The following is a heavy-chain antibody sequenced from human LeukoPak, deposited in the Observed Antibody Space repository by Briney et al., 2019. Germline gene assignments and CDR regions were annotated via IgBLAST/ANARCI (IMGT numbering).Heavy chain of an antibody. CDR3: ARAATRDGYSSTHAFDI. Sequence: GGSLRLSCAASGFTFSSYAMSWVRQAPGKGLEWVSAISGSGGSTYYADSVKGRFTISRDNSKNTLYLQMNSLRAEDTAVYYCARAATRDGYSSTHAFDIWGQGTMVTVSS. V-gene: IGHV3-23*01. J-gene: IGHJ3*02. CDR1: GFTFSSYA. D-gene: IGHD5-24*01. CDR2: ISGSGGST.